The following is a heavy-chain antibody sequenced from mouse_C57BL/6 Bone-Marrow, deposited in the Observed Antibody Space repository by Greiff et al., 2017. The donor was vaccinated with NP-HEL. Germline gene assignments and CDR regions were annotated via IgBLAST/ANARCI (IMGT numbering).Heavy chain of an antibody. J-gene: IGHJ4*01. CDR1: GYTFTSYW. CDR2: IYPGSGST. Sequence: VQLQQPGAELVKPGASVKMSCKASGYTFTSYWITWVKQRPGQGLEWIGDIYPGSGSTNYNEKFKSKATLTVDTSSSTAYMQLSSLTSEDSAVYYCARLGYYVNYAMDYWGQGTSVTVSS. D-gene: IGHD2-3*01. V-gene: IGHV1-55*01. CDR3: ARLGYYVNYAMDY.